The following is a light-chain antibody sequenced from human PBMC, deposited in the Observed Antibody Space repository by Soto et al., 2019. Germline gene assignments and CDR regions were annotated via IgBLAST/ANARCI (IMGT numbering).Light chain of an antibody. CDR3: QQYGSSYT. J-gene: IGKJ5*01. V-gene: IGKV3-20*01. CDR2: GAS. CDR1: QSVSSSY. Sequence: ILLTQSPCTLSLSPGERATLSCRATQSVSSSYLAWYQQKPGQAPGLLMYGASSRATGIPDRLSGSGSGTDFTLTISRLEPEDSAVYYCQQYGSSYTFGQGTRLEIK.